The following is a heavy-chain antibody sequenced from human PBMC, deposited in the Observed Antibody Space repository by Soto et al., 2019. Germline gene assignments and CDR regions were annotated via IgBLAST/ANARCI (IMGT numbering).Heavy chain of an antibody. D-gene: IGHD4-4*01. J-gene: IGHJ2*01. CDR2: IYWDDDK. CDR1: GFSLSTSGVA. V-gene: IGHV2-5*02. CDR3: VHQEWNNNNFYFDL. Sequence: QITLKESGPELVKPPQPLTLTCTFSGFSLSTSGVAVGWIRQPPGKALEWLSLIYWDDDKRYSPSLKSRLTITKDTSKSQVVLTMTNMDPVDTATYYCVHQEWNNNNFYFDLGGRGTLVTVSS.